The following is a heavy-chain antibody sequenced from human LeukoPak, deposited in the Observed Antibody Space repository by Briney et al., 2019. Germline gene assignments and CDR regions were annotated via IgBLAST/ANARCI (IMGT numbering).Heavy chain of an antibody. Sequence: GGSLRLSCTASGFTFGDYAMSWVRQAPGKGLEWVGFIRSKAYGGTTEHAASVKGRFTISRDDSKSIAYLQMNSLKTEDTAVYYCSCPMILGYWGQGTLVTVSS. V-gene: IGHV3-49*04. CDR2: IRSKAYGGTT. J-gene: IGHJ4*02. D-gene: IGHD3-22*01. CDR3: SCPMILGY. CDR1: GFTFGDYA.